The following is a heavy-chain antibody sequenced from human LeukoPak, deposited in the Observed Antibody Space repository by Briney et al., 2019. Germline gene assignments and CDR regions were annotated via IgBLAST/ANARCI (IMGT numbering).Heavy chain of an antibody. D-gene: IGHD6-19*01. J-gene: IGHJ4*01. V-gene: IGHV4-39*01. CDR2: IYYSGST. CDR1: GGSISSSRDY. CDR3: ARTLGSGWHFFDY. Sequence: PSETLSLTCTVSGGSISSSRDYWGWIRQPPGKGLEWIGRIYYSGSTYYNPSLKSRVTISVDTSKNQFSLKLSTVTAADTAVYYCARTLGSGWHFFDYWGQGTMVTVSS.